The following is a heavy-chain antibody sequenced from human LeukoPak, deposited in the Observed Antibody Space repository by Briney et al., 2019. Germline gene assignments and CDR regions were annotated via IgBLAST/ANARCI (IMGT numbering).Heavy chain of an antibody. V-gene: IGHV4-34*01. Sequence: SETLSLTCAVYGGSFSGYYWSWIRQPPGKGLEWIGEINHSGSTNYNPSLKSRVTISVDTSKNQFSLKLSSVTAADTAVYYCASFRDRYYYDSSGQFDYWGQGTLVTVSS. J-gene: IGHJ4*02. CDR2: INHSGST. CDR3: ASFRDRYYYDSSGQFDY. CDR1: GGSFSGYY. D-gene: IGHD3-22*01.